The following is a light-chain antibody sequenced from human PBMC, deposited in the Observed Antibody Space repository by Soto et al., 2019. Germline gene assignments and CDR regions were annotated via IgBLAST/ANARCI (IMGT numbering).Light chain of an antibody. CDR2: GAS. CDR1: QSVDTTF. J-gene: IGKJ1*01. CDR3: QQYMSSVT. V-gene: IGKV3-20*01. Sequence: EIVLTQSPGSLSLSPGQRATLSCRASQSVDTTFFAWYQKKPGQAPRLLIYGASKRATGIPDRFSGSGSGTDFTLIISRLVPEDFAVYYCQQYMSSVTFGQGTKVEIK.